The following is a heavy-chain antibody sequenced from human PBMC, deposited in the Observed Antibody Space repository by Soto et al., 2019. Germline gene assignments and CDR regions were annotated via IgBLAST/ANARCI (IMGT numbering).Heavy chain of an antibody. J-gene: IGHJ4*02. CDR1: GGSFNGYY. CDR2: INHSGST. CDR3: ARGQSSLLLDC. D-gene: IGHD2-8*02. V-gene: IGHV4-34*01. Sequence: PSETLSLTCAVYGGSFNGYYWSWIRQPPGKGLEWIGEINHSGSTNYNPSLKSRVTISVDTSKNQFSLKLSSVTAADTAVYYCARGQSSLLLDCWGQGVLVTVSS.